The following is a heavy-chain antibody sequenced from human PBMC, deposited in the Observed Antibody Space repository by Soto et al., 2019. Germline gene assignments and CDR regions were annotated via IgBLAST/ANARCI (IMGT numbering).Heavy chain of an antibody. CDR2: ISSGGRLT. CDR1: GFSFSSYD. D-gene: IGHD2-15*01. CDR3: AKRQPCSGGNCYPLDY. J-gene: IGHJ4*02. Sequence: HPGGSLRLSCAGSGFSFSSYDMLWVRQAPGKGLEWVSAISSGGRLTFYAESVKGRFAISRDNSKSTLYLQMHSLGAEDTAVYFCAKRQPCSGGNCYPLDYWGQGTLVTVSS. V-gene: IGHV3-23*01.